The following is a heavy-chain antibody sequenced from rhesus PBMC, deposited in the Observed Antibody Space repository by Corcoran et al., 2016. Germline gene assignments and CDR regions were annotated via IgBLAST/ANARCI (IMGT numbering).Heavy chain of an antibody. V-gene: IGHV4-169*01. D-gene: IGHD6-19*01. CDR1: VGSISSSY. J-gene: IGHJ4*01. Sequence: QLQLQESGPGLVKPSETLSLTFAVSVGSISSSYWSWIRQAPGKGLEWIGYIYGSGSSTNYNPSLKSRVTLSVDTSKNQLSLKLSSVTAADTAVYYCARHSSSYFDYWGQGVLVTVSS. CDR2: IYGSGSST. CDR3: ARHSSSYFDY.